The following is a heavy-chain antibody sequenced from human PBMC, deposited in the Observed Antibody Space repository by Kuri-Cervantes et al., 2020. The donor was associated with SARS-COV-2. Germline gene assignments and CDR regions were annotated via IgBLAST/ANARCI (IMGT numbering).Heavy chain of an antibody. CDR1: GFTVSTNY. V-gene: IGHV3-53*01. CDR2: IYTGGSS. CDR3: ARDPSTGWSQYFYGMDV. D-gene: IGHD6-19*01. J-gene: IGHJ6*02. Sequence: GGSLRLSCVVSGFTVSTNYMSWVRQAPGKGLEWVSVIYTGGSSHYADSVRGRFTISRDKSKNTLYLQMNSLRVEDTAVYYCARDPSTGWSQYFYGMDVWGQGTTVTVSS.